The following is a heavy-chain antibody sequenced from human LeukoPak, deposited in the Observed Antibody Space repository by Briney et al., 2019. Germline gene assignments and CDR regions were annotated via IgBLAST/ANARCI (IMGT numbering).Heavy chain of an antibody. V-gene: IGHV4-59*12. D-gene: IGHD4-23*01. Sequence: SETLSPTCTVSGGSISSYYWSWIRQPPGKGLEWIGYIYYSGSTYYNPSLKSRVTISVDTSKNQFSLKLSSVTAADTAVYYCARAPGGNPYFDYWGQGTLVTVSS. CDR2: IYYSGST. CDR3: ARAPGGNPYFDY. J-gene: IGHJ4*02. CDR1: GGSISSYY.